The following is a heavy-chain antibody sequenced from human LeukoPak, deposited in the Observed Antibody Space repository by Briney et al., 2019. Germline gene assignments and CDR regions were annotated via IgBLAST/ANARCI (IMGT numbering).Heavy chain of an antibody. V-gene: IGHV3-21*01. CDR2: ISSSSSYI. Sequence: PGGSLRLSCAASGFTFSSYSMNWVRQAPGKGLEWVSSISSSSSYIYYADSVKGRFTISRDNAKNSLYLQMNSLRAEDTAVYYCARDGITIFGVVTYYYYYYMDVWGKGTTVTVSS. J-gene: IGHJ6*03. CDR3: ARDGITIFGVVTYYYYYYMDV. D-gene: IGHD3-3*01. CDR1: GFTFSSYS.